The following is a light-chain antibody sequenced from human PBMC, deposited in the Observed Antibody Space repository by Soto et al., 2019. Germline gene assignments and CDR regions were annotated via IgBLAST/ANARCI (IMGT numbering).Light chain of an antibody. CDR1: QGVRGP. V-gene: IGKV3-20*01. CDR3: QHYVSPPIT. J-gene: IGKJ5*01. CDR2: CAS. Sequence: DIVMTQSAASLSVSPGEGASLXCRANQGVRGPVAWYQHKPGQAPRLLVYCASSRANGTSDRFSGSGSGTDFTLTISRLEPEDFAVYYCQHYVSPPITFGQGTRLEIK.